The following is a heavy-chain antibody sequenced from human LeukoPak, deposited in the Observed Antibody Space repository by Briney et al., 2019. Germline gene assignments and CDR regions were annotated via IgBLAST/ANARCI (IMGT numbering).Heavy chain of an antibody. J-gene: IGHJ5*02. Sequence: PGGSLRLSCAVSGFTFSSYSMNWVRQAPGKGLEWVSSISSSSSYIYYADSVKGRFTISRDNAKNSLYLQMNSLRAEDTAVYYCARQPIVVVPAAISWFDPWGQGTLVTVSS. D-gene: IGHD2-2*01. CDR2: ISSSSSYI. CDR3: ARQPIVVVPAAISWFDP. V-gene: IGHV3-21*01. CDR1: GFTFSSYS.